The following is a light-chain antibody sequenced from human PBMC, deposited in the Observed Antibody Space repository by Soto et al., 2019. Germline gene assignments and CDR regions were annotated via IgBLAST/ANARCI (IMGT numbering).Light chain of an antibody. CDR1: QSVSSN. CDR3: QQYNNWPLT. V-gene: IGKV3-15*01. CDR2: GAS. Sequence: EIVMTQSPATLSASPGERATLSCRASQSVSSNLAWYQQKPGQAPRLLIYGASTRATGIPARFSGSGSGTGFTLTISSLQSEDFAVYYCQQYNNWPLTFGGGTKVDI. J-gene: IGKJ4*01.